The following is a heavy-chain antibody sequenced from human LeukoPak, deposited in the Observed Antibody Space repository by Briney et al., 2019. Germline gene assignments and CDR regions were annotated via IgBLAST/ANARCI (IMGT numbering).Heavy chain of an antibody. CDR1: GYTFTNNY. Sequence: ASVKVSCKASGYTFTNNYLHWVRQAPGQGLEWMGMIYPRDGSTSYAQNFQGRVTVTRDTSTTTVHMELRGLRSEDTAVYYCARDQEGFDYWGQGTQVTVSS. J-gene: IGHJ4*02. CDR3: ARDQEGFDY. CDR2: IYPRDGST. V-gene: IGHV1-46*01.